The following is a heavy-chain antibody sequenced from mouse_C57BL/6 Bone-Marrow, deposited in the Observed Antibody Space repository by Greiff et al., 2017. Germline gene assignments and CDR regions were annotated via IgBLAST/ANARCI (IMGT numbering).Heavy chain of an antibody. CDR3: ARGEGLAY. CDR1: GFTFSSYA. Sequence: EVQLVESGGGLVKPGGSLKLSCAASGFTFSSYAMSWVRQTPEKRLEWVATISDGGSYTYYPDNVKGRFTISRDNAKNNLYLQMSHLKSEDTAMYYCARGEGLAYWGQGTLVTVSA. CDR2: ISDGGSYT. J-gene: IGHJ3*01. D-gene: IGHD3-3*01. V-gene: IGHV5-4*01.